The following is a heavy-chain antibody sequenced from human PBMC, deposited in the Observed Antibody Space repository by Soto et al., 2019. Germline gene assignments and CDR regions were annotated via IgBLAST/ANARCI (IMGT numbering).Heavy chain of an antibody. CDR3: ASTAYGGDYYYYYGMDV. CDR2: IYHSGST. V-gene: IGHV4-4*02. D-gene: IGHD3-16*01. CDR1: GGSISSSNW. J-gene: IGHJ6*02. Sequence: SETLSLTCAVSGGSISSSNWWSWVRQPPGKGLEWIGEIYHSGSTNYNPSLKSRVTISVDKSKNQFSLKLSSVTAADTAVYYCASTAYGGDYYYYYGMDVWGEVTTVTV.